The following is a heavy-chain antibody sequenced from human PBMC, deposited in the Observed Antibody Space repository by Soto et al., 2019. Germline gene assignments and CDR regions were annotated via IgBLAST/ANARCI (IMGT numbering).Heavy chain of an antibody. CDR3: AKDRLAGGFDY. CDR1: GGTFSSYP. Sequence: TVGPLRLSCAACGGTFSSYPLSWVRQAPGKGLEWVSAISGSGGSTYYADSVKGRFTISRDNSKNTLYLQMNSLRAEDTAVYYCAKDRLAGGFDYWGQGTLVTVSS. D-gene: IGHD3-16*01. J-gene: IGHJ4*02. V-gene: IGHV3-23*01. CDR2: ISGSGGST.